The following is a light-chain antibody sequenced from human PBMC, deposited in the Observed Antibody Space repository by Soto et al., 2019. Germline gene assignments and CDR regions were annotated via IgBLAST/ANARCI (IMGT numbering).Light chain of an antibody. Sequence: QSALTQPASVSGSPGQSITISCTGASSDIGNFDYVSWYQHHAGKAPKLMIYDVSHRPSGFSNRFSGSKSGNTASLTIAGLQAEDEADYYCSSHTSSGTRYVFGTGTKVTVL. V-gene: IGLV2-14*03. CDR2: DVS. CDR3: SSHTSSGTRYV. J-gene: IGLJ1*01. CDR1: SSDIGNFDY.